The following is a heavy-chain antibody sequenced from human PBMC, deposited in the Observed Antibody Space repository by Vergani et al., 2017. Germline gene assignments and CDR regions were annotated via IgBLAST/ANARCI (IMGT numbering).Heavy chain of an antibody. J-gene: IGHJ4*02. Sequence: QVQLVQSGAEVKKPGASVKVSCKASGYTFTSYGISWVRQAPGQGLEWMGWISAYNGNTNYAQKLQGRVTMTKDTSTNTAYMELRSLRADDTAVYYCARDEDRWDSGSDPDYWGQGTLVTVSS. CDR3: ARDEDRWDSGSDPDY. CDR1: GYTFTSYG. CDR2: ISAYNGNT. V-gene: IGHV1-18*01. D-gene: IGHD1-26*01.